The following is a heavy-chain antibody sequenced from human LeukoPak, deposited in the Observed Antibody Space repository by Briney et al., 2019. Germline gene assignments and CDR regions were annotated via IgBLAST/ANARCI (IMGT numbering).Heavy chain of an antibody. V-gene: IGHV4-61*02. J-gene: IGHJ4*02. CDR3: ARRRWSYFNY. CDR2: IYTSGST. Sequence: PSETLSLTCTVSGGSISSGSYYWSWIRQPAGKGLEWIGRIYTSGSTNYNPSLKSRVTISVDASKNQFSLNLSSVTAADTAVYYCARRRWSYFNYWGQGTLVTVSS. CDR1: GGSISSGSYY. D-gene: IGHD2-15*01.